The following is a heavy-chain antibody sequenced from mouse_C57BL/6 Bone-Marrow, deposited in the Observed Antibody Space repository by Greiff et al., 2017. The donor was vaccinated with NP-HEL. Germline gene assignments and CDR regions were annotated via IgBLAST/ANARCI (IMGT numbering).Heavy chain of an antibody. V-gene: IGHV1-64*01. CDR1: GYTFTSYW. CDR2: IHPNSGST. Sequence: QVQLQQPGAELVKPGASVKLSCKASGYTFTSYWVHWVKQRPGQGLEWIGMIHPNSGSTNYNEKFKSKATLTVDKSSSTAYMQLSSLTSEDSAVYYCAKDYYSLYFDYWGQGTTLTVSS. CDR3: AKDYYSLYFDY. J-gene: IGHJ2*01. D-gene: IGHD2-12*01.